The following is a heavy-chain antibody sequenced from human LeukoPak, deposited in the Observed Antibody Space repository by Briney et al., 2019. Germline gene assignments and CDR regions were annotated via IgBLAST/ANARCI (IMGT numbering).Heavy chain of an antibody. CDR3: ARHYYGSGNSQRVDY. CDR1: GYSLTSYW. D-gene: IGHD3-10*01. J-gene: IGHJ4*02. Sequence: GESLKISCKGSGYSLTSYWIGWVRQMPGKGLEWMGIIYPGDSDTRYSPSFQGQVTISADKSISTAYLQWSSLKASDTSMYYCARHYYGSGNSQRVDYWGQGTLVTVSS. CDR2: IYPGDSDT. V-gene: IGHV5-51*01.